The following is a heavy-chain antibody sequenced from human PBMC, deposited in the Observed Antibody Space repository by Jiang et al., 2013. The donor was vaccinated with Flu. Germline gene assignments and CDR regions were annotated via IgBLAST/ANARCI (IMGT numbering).Heavy chain of an antibody. D-gene: IGHD5-18*01. CDR3: ALVDTAMANFDY. Sequence: GAEVKKPGESLRISCKGSGYSFTSYWISWVRQMPGKGLEWMGRIDPSDSYTNYSPSFQGHVTISADKSISTAYLQWSSLKASDTAMYYCALVDTAMANFDYWGQGTLVTVSS. CDR1: GYSFTSYW. J-gene: IGHJ4*02. CDR2: IDPSDSYT. V-gene: IGHV5-10-1*01.